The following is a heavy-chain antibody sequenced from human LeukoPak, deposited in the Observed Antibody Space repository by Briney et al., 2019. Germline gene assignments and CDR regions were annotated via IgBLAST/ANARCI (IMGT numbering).Heavy chain of an antibody. CDR2: IGTSSNNI. CDR1: GLTFSRYN. Sequence: GGSLRLSCAASGLTFSRYNMNWVRQAPGKGLEWVSSIGTSSNNIYYTDSVKGRFPISRDNAKNSLYLQVDSLRVEDTAVYFCASGTVGNYALDYWGQGTLVTVSS. CDR3: ASGTVGNYALDY. J-gene: IGHJ4*02. D-gene: IGHD1-7*01. V-gene: IGHV3-21*01.